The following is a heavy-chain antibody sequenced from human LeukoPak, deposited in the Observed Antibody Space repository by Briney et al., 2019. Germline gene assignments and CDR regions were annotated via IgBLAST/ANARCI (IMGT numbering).Heavy chain of an antibody. CDR1: GLTFRDAW. CDR2: IKSKVNGGTS. J-gene: IGHJ4*02. D-gene: IGHD3-16*01. Sequence: GESLRLSCVASGLTFRDAWMTWVRQAPGKGPEWVGHIKSKVNGGTSAYAAPVKGRFTISRDDSSKALYLQMDGLETGDTAVYYCTKDVRFTGGGAIVYWGQGTLVTVSS. V-gene: IGHV3-15*01. CDR3: TKDVRFTGGGAIVY.